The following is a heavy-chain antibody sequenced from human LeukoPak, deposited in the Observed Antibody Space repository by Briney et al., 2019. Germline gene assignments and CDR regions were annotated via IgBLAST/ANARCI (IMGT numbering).Heavy chain of an antibody. CDR2: INPNSGGT. Sequence: GASVKVSCKASGYTFTGYYMHWVRQALGQGLEWMGRINPNSGGTNYAQKFQGRVTMTRDTSISTAYMELSRLRSDDTAVYYCASEIAARGSFDYWGQGTLVTVSS. V-gene: IGHV1-2*06. CDR3: ASEIAARGSFDY. J-gene: IGHJ4*02. D-gene: IGHD6-6*01. CDR1: GYTFTGYY.